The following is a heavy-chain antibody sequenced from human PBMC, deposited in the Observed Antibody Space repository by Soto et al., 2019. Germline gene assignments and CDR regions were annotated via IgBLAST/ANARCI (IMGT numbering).Heavy chain of an antibody. CDR2: RNEDGSGK. CDR1: GFTFSSYW. J-gene: IGHJ4*02. CDR3: VRCWYNDDWGYYFDY. V-gene: IGHV3-7*01. Sequence: EVQLVESGGVLVQPGGSLRLSCSGSGFTFSSYWMSWVRQAPGKGLEWVANRNEDGSGKYYGDSVRVRFTLSRYNAENALFLQMNSLRLDDTAVSDFVRCWYNDDWGYYFDYLGQGTLVTVSS. D-gene: IGHD1-20*01.